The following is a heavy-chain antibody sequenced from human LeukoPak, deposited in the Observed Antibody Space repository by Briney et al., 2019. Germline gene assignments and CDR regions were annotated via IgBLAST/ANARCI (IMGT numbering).Heavy chain of an antibody. CDR1: GGTFSNYA. D-gene: IGHD3-10*01. J-gene: IGHJ4*02. V-gene: IGHV1-69*06. CDR2: IIPIFDTA. CDR3: ARRAHGSGIFRGSFDY. Sequence: ASVKVSCKTSGGTFSNYAISWVRQAPGQGLEWMGGIIPIFDTANYAQKFQGRVTITADKSTNTAYMELSSLRSEDTAVYYCARRAHGSGIFRGSFDYWGQGTLVTVSS.